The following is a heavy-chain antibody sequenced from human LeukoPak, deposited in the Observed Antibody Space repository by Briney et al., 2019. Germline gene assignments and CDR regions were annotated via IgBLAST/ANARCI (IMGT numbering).Heavy chain of an antibody. CDR3: AAGGSYYYDSSGYYFTGFDY. CDR2: IVVGSGNT. V-gene: IGHV1-58*02. J-gene: IGHJ4*02. Sequence: ASVKVSCKASGFTFTSSAMQWVRQARGQRLEWIGWIVVGSGNTNYAQRFQERVTITRDMSTSTAYMELSSLISEDTAVYYRAAGGSYYYDSSGYYFTGFDYWGQGTLVTVSS. CDR1: GFTFTSSA. D-gene: IGHD3-22*01.